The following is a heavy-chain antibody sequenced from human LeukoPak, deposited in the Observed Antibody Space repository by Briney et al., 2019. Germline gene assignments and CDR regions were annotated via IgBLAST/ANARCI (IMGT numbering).Heavy chain of an antibody. V-gene: IGHV5-51*01. CDR3: ARQQLVQGDAFDI. D-gene: IGHD6-13*01. CDR1: GYSFTSYW. CDR2: IYPGDSDT. Sequence: GESLKISCKGSGYSFTSYWIGWVRQMPGKGLEWMGIIYPGDSDTRYSPSFQGQVTISTDKSTSTAYLQWSSLKASDTAMYYCARQQLVQGDAFDIWGQGTMVTVSP. J-gene: IGHJ3*02.